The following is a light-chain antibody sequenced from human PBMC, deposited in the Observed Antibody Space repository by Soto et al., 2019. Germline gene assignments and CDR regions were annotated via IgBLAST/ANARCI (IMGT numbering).Light chain of an antibody. CDR1: SSDVGSYNL. Sequence: QSVLTQPASVPGSPGQSITISCTGTSSDVGSYNLVSWYQQHPGKAPKLMIYEVSKRPSGVSNRFSGSKSGNTASLTISGLQAEDEADYYCCSYAGSSTYVFGTGTKVTLL. V-gene: IGLV2-23*02. J-gene: IGLJ1*01. CDR2: EVS. CDR3: CSYAGSSTYV.